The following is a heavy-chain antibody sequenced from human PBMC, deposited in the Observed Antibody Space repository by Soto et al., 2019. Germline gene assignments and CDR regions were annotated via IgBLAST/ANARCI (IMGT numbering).Heavy chain of an antibody. CDR1: GFTFSSYA. CDR3: ARSQSIAARPFWYFDY. Sequence: GGSLRLSCAASGFTFSSYAVHWVRQAPGKGLEYVSAISSNGGSTYYANSVKGRFTISRDNSKNTLYLQMGSLRAEDMAVYYCARSQSIAARPFWYFDYWGQGTLVTVSS. J-gene: IGHJ4*02. CDR2: ISSNGGST. D-gene: IGHD6-6*01. V-gene: IGHV3-64*01.